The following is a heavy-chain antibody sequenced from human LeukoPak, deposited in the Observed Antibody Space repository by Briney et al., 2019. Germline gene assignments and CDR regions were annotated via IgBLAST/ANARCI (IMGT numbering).Heavy chain of an antibody. CDR3: ARAPDYRWFDP. J-gene: IGHJ5*02. Sequence: SETLSLTCTVSGGSISSYYWSWIRHPPGKGLEWIAYIYYSGSTNFNPSLKSRGTISIDTSKNQFSLKLSSVTAADTAMYYCARAPDYRWFDPWGQGTLVTVSS. CDR2: IYYSGST. V-gene: IGHV4-59*01. CDR1: GGSISSYY. D-gene: IGHD4/OR15-4a*01.